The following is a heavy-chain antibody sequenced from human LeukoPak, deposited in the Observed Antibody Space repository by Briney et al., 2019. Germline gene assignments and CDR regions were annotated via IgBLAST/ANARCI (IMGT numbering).Heavy chain of an antibody. Sequence: PGGSLRLSCAASGFTFIDHYMDWVRPAPGKGVEWSGRIRNKANSYTTEYAASVKGRFTVSRDDSKNSLFLQMNSLESEDTAVYYCARRNSVTQGLDNWGQGTLVTVSS. CDR2: IRNKANSYTT. J-gene: IGHJ4*02. CDR1: GFTFIDHY. CDR3: ARRNSVTQGLDN. V-gene: IGHV3-72*01. D-gene: IGHD5/OR15-5a*01.